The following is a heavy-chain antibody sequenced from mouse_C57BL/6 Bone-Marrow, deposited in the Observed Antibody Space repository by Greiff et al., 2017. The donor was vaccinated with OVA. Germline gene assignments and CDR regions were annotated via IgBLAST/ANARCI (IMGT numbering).Heavy chain of an antibody. CDR1: GYTFTSYD. V-gene: IGHV1-85*01. CDR2: IYPRDGST. Sequence: QVQLKESGPELVKPGASVKLSCKASGYTFTSYDINWVKQRPGQGLEWIGWIYPRDGSTKYNEKLKGKGTLTLDTSSSTAYMELHSLTSEDSAVYFCFYYYYDVGFAYWGQGTLVTVSA. D-gene: IGHD2-4*01. J-gene: IGHJ3*01. CDR3: FYYYYDVGFAY.